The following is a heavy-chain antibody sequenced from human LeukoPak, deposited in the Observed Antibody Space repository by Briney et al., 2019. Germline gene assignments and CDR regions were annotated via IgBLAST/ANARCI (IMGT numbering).Heavy chain of an antibody. D-gene: IGHD2-21*02. Sequence: TSETLSLTCAVYGGSFSGYYWSWIRQPPGKGLEWIGEINHSGSTNYNPSPKSRVTISVDTSKNQFSLKLSSVTAADTAVYYCASSNIVVVTAYWGQGTLVTVSS. J-gene: IGHJ4*02. CDR1: GGSFSGYY. CDR3: ASSNIVVVTAY. CDR2: INHSGST. V-gene: IGHV4-34*01.